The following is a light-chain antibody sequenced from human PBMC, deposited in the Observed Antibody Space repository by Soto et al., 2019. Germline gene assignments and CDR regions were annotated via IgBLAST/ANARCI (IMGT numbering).Light chain of an antibody. CDR1: QSIGGY. V-gene: IGKV1-39*01. Sequence: IQMTQAPSSLSASVGDRVTITCLASQSIGGYLTWYQQLPGKAPKLLIFAASGLQSGVPSRFSGSGSGTDFTLTISSLQPEDFATYYCQQSYSSPVTFGQGTRLEIK. J-gene: IGKJ5*01. CDR3: QQSYSSPVT. CDR2: AAS.